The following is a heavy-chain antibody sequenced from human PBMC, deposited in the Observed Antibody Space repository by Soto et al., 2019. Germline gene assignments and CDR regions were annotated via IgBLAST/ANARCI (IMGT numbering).Heavy chain of an antibody. CDR2: INPSGGST. D-gene: IGHD1-7*01. CDR1: GYTFTSYY. Sequence: ASVKVSSKASGYTFTSYYMHWVRQAPGPGLAWMGIINPSGGSTSYAQKFQGRVTMTRDTSASTVYMELSSLRSEDTAVSYCDCPFTGTTAFDIWGQGTMVTVS. V-gene: IGHV1-46*01. CDR3: DCPFTGTTAFDI. J-gene: IGHJ3*02.